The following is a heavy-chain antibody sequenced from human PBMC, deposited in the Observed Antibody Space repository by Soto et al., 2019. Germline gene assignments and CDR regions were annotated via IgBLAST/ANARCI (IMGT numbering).Heavy chain of an antibody. V-gene: IGHV5-51*01. D-gene: IGHD2-15*01. CDR3: ASPREIGGSCSPPLCAFDI. Sequence: PGESLKISCKGSGYSFTSYWIGWVRQMPGKGLEWMGIIYPGDSDTRYSPSFQGQVTISADKSISTAYLQWSSLKASDTAMYYCASPREIGGSCSPPLCAFDIWGQGTMVTVSS. J-gene: IGHJ3*02. CDR2: IYPGDSDT. CDR1: GYSFTSYW.